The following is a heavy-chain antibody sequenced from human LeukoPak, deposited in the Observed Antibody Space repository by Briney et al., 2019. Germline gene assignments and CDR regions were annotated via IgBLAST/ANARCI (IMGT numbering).Heavy chain of an antibody. D-gene: IGHD3-22*01. CDR1: VYTGTSYD. V-gene: IGHV1-8*01. CDR2: RNANSGNT. J-gene: IGHJ1*01. Sequence: GASVKVSCKASVYTGTSYDSNWVRRATGQRLEWRVWRNANSGNTGYAQKFQGRVTMTRNTSISTAYMELSSLRSEDTAVYYCARGLRDSSGREYFQDWGQGTLVTVSS. CDR3: ARGLRDSSGREYFQD.